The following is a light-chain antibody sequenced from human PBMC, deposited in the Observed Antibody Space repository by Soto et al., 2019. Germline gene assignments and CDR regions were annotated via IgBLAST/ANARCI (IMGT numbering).Light chain of an antibody. CDR1: NNINTW. Sequence: DRVTITCRASNNINTWVAWYQQKPGKAPKLLIYDACSLESGVPSRFSGSGSGTEFTLTISSLQPDDFATYYCQQYDTYWTFGQGTKVDIK. CDR2: DAC. V-gene: IGKV1-5*01. CDR3: QQYDTYWT. J-gene: IGKJ1*01.